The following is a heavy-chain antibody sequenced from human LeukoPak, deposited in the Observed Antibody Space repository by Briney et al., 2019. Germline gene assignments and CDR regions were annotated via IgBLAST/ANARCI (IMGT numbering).Heavy chain of an antibody. J-gene: IGHJ4*02. CDR2: ISSGSGTT. CDR1: GFIFSSYS. Sequence: PGGSLRLSCAASGFIFSSYSMNWVRQTPGKGLEWISYISSGSGTTYYGDSVQGRFITSRDNAKNSLHLQMNSLRAEDTGVYYCAKDRGNDNGVFDYWGQGILVTVSS. CDR3: AKDRGNDNGVFDY. D-gene: IGHD4-17*01. V-gene: IGHV3-48*01.